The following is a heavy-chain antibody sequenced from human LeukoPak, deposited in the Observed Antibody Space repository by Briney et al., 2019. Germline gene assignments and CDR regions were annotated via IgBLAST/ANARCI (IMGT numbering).Heavy chain of an antibody. CDR3: GRDTYYYDSSGYYRLDY. CDR1: GASISSYY. Sequence: SETLSLTCTVSGASISSYYWSWIRQPAGKGLEWIGRIYTSGSTNYNPSLKSRVTMSVDTSKNQFSLKLSSVTTADTAVYYCGRDTYYYDSSGYYRLDYWGQGTLVTVSS. CDR2: IYTSGST. J-gene: IGHJ4*02. D-gene: IGHD3-22*01. V-gene: IGHV4-4*07.